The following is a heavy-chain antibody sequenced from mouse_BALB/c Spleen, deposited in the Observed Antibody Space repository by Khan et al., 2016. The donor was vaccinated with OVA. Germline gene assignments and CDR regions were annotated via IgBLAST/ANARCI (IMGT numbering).Heavy chain of an antibody. D-gene: IGHD2-3*01. Sequence: EVQLQESGPGLVKPSQSLSLTCTVTGYSITSDYAWNWIRQFPGNKLEWMGYISYSGSTNYNPSLKSRISITRDTSKNPFFLQLNSVTTEDTATYYCARDGSRYNYAMDYGGQGTSVTVSS. CDR1: GYSITSDYA. V-gene: IGHV3-2*02. J-gene: IGHJ4*01. CDR2: ISYSGST. CDR3: ARDGSRYNYAMDY.